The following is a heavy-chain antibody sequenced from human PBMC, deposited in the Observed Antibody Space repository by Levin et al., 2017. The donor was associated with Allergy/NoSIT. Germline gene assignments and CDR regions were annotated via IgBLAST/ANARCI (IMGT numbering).Heavy chain of an antibody. CDR2: IYSGGST. V-gene: IGHV3-53*01. CDR1: GFTVSSNY. CDR3: ARWDYYYYGMDV. J-gene: IGHJ6*02. D-gene: IGHD1-26*01. Sequence: GGSLRLSCAASGFTVSSNYMSWVRQAPGKGLEWVSVIYSGGSTYYADSVKGRFTISRDNSKNTLYLQMNSLRAEDTAVYYCARWDYYYYGMDVWGQGTTVTVSS.